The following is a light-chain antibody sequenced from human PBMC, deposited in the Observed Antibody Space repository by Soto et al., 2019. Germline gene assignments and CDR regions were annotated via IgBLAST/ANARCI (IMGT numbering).Light chain of an antibody. CDR1: QSVNSR. V-gene: IGKV3-20*01. Sequence: EIVLTQSPGTLSLSPGERATLSCRASQSVNSRLAWYQHKPGQAPRLLISGASSRATGIPDRFSGSGSATDFTLTISRLEPEDFALYYCQHYGRSPIHFGQGTRLEI. CDR3: QHYGRSPIH. CDR2: GAS. J-gene: IGKJ5*01.